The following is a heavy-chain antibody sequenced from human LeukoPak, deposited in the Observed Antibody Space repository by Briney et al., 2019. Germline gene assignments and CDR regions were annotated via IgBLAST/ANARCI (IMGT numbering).Heavy chain of an antibody. J-gene: IGHJ5*02. CDR1: GFIFSDYY. Sequence: GGSLKLSCVASGFIFSDYYMTWIRQAPGKGLEWISYINGNGASTYYATSVKGRFTISRDNAQRSLFLQMNSLRVEDTAIYYCARVGLDNTGWHINWFAPWGQGTLVTVSS. CDR3: ARVGLDNTGWHINWFAP. CDR2: INGNGAST. D-gene: IGHD6-19*01. V-gene: IGHV3-11*01.